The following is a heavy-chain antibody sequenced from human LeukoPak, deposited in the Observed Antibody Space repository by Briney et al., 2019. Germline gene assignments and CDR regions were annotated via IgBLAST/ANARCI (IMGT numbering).Heavy chain of an antibody. CDR3: AREPVAGTAKEYYFDY. J-gene: IGHJ4*02. D-gene: IGHD6-19*01. CDR2: IYYSGST. Sequence: SETLSLTCTVSGGSISTYYWSWIRQPPGKGLEWIGYIYYSGSTNYNPSLKSRVTISVDTSKNQFSLKLSSVTAADTAVYYCAREPVAGTAKEYYFDYWGQGTLVTVSS. CDR1: GGSISTYY. V-gene: IGHV4-59*12.